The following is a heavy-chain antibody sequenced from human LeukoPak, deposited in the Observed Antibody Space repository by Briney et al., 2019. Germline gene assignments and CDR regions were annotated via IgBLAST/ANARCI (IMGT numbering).Heavy chain of an antibody. V-gene: IGHV1-2*02. CDR1: GYTFSAYF. CDR2: ISPNSGGT. Sequence: ASVKVSCKASGYTFSAYFIHWVRQAPGQGLEWMGWISPNSGGTKYAQKFQDRVTMTRDTSIHTAYMELSRLRSDDTAVYYCARDACSSPRCFPPYYKDVWGKGTTVSVSS. D-gene: IGHD2-2*01. J-gene: IGHJ6*03. CDR3: ARDACSSPRCFPPYYKDV.